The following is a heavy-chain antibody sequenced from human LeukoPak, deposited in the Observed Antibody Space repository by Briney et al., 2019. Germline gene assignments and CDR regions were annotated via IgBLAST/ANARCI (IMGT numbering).Heavy chain of an antibody. J-gene: IGHJ3*02. CDR3: ARDPQLGIGRPSDDFDI. V-gene: IGHV4-31*03. D-gene: IGHD7-27*01. Sequence: SETLSLTCTVSGGSISSVVYYWSWIRQHPGKGLEWLGYIYYNGNTYYNPSLKGRVTISLDTSKKQFSLTVRSVTAADTAIYYCARDPQLGIGRPSDDFDIWGQGRMVTVSS. CDR2: IYYNGNT. CDR1: GGSISSVVYY.